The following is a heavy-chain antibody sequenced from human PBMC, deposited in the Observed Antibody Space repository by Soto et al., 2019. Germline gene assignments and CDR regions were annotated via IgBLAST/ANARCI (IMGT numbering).Heavy chain of an antibody. CDR2: LSGSSSYI. V-gene: IGHV3-21*02. J-gene: IGHJ4*02. Sequence: VQLVESGGGLVKPGGSLRLSCAASGFSFSDYCMNWVRQAPGKGLEWVSSLSGSSSYIYYADSVKGRFTISRDNAKNSVYLQMNSLRAEDTGVYYCARYTSGWVIDCWGQGTLVTVSS. D-gene: IGHD6-19*01. CDR1: GFSFSDYC. CDR3: ARYTSGWVIDC.